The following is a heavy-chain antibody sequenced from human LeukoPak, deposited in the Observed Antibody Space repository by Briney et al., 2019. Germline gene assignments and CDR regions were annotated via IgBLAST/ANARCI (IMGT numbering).Heavy chain of an antibody. V-gene: IGHV3-23*01. Sequence: GGSLRLSCAASGFTFSSYAMSWVRQAPGKGLEWVSGISGSGGSTYYADSVKGRFTISRDNSKNTLYLQMNSLRAEDTAVYFCAKGAGDYNFWSGYYIASSFDYWGQGTLVTVSS. J-gene: IGHJ4*02. CDR3: AKGAGDYNFWSGYYIASSFDY. CDR2: ISGSGGST. CDR1: GFTFSSYA. D-gene: IGHD3-3*01.